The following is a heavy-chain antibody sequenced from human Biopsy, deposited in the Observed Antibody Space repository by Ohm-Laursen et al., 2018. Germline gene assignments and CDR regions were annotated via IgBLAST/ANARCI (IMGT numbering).Heavy chain of an antibody. J-gene: IGHJ4*02. CDR2: IYYSGNT. V-gene: IGHV4-39*01. CDR3: ARQVDFWSGYVDY. CDR1: GGSISDSTYH. Sequence: TLSLTCAVSGGSISDSTYHWGWIRQSPGKGLEWIGNIYYSGNTDHSPSLKSRVTISVDTSNNQFSLKLRSVTAADTAVYYCARQVDFWSGYVDYWGQGTLVAVSS. D-gene: IGHD3-3*01.